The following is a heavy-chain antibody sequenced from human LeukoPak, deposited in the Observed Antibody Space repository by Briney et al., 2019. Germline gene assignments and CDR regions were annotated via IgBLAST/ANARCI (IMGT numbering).Heavy chain of an antibody. D-gene: IGHD3-10*01. V-gene: IGHV4-59*08. CDR3: ARQGARFGELLSFYAMDV. J-gene: IGHJ6*02. CDR1: GGSISSYP. CDR2: IYYSGST. Sequence: SETLSLTCTVSGGSISSYPWNWIRQPPGKGLEWIGNIYYSGSTNYNPSPKSRVTISPDTSKNQFSLRLSSVTAADTAVYYCARQGARFGELLSFYAMDVWGQGTTVTVSS.